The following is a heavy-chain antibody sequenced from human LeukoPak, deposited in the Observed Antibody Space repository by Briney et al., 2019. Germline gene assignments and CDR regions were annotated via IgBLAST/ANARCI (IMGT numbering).Heavy chain of an antibody. V-gene: IGHV3-21*01. CDR3: ARDSGLRWNSIDC. J-gene: IGHJ4*02. CDR1: GFTFSSYS. Sequence: GGSLRLSCAASGFTFSSYSMNWVHQAPGKGLEWVSSISSSSSYIYYADSVKGRFTISRDNAKNSLYLQMNSLRAEDTAVYYCARDSGLRWNSIDCWGQGTLVTVSS. CDR2: ISSSSSYI. D-gene: IGHD4-23*01.